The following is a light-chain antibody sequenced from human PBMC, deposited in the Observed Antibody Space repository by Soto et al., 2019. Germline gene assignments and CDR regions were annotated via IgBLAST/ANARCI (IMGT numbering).Light chain of an antibody. V-gene: IGLV2-14*01. CDR3: SSYTSSTTVV. Sequence: QSALTQPASVSGSPGQSIAISLTGTSGDVGGYNYVSWYQHHPDKAPKLLIYGVSNRPSGVSDRFSGSKSGNTASLTISGLQAEDEADYYCSSYTSSTTVVFGGGTQLTVL. CDR2: GVS. J-gene: IGLJ2*01. CDR1: SGDVGGYNY.